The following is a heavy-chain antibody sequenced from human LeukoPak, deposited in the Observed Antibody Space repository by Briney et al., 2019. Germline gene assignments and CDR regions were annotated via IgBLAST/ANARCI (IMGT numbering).Heavy chain of an antibody. CDR1: GGTFSSYA. CDR2: IIPILGIA. Sequence: ASVKVSCKASGGTFSSYAISWVRQAPGQGLEWMGRIIPILGIANYAQKFQGRVTITADKSTSTAYMELSSLRSEDTAVYYCARDSSTGSYPDYWGQGTLVTVSS. J-gene: IGHJ4*02. V-gene: IGHV1-69*04. D-gene: IGHD1-26*01. CDR3: ARDSSTGSYPDY.